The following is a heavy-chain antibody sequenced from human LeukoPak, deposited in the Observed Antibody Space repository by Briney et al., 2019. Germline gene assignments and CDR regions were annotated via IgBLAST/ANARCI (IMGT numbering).Heavy chain of an antibody. J-gene: IGHJ4*02. Sequence: RGSLRLSCAASGFTFSSYSMNWVRQAPGXGLEWVSSISSSSSYIYYADSVKGRFTISRDNAKNSLHLQMNSLRAEDTAVYYCARDGQTGTTVYWGQGTLVTVSS. CDR3: ARDGQTGTTVY. CDR2: ISSSSSYI. CDR1: GFTFSSYS. D-gene: IGHD1-7*01. V-gene: IGHV3-21*01.